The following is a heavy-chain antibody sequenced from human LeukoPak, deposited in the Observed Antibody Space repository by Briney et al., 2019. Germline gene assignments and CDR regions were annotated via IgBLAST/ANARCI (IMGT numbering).Heavy chain of an antibody. CDR1: GGSISSSSSY. CDR2: IYYSGST. CDR3: ARTTVATQFDY. Sequence: SETLSLTCTVSGGSISSSSSYWGWIRQPPGKGLEWIGTIYYSGSTYYNASLKSRATTSADTSKNQFSLKLSSVTAADTAVYYCARTTVATQFDYWGQGTLVTVPS. J-gene: IGHJ4*02. D-gene: IGHD4-23*01. V-gene: IGHV4-39*01.